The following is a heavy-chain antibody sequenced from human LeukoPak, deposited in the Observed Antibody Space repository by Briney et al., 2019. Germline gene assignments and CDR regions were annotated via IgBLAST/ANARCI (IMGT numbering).Heavy chain of an antibody. CDR3: ARDVSSSPEFDP. Sequence: GGSLRLSCAASGFTFSSYAMHWVRQAPGKGLEWVAVISYDGSNKYYADSVKGRFTISRDNSKNTLYLQMNSLRAEDTAVYYCARDVSSSPEFDPWGQGTLVTASS. CDR1: GFTFSSYA. J-gene: IGHJ5*02. CDR2: ISYDGSNK. V-gene: IGHV3-30-3*01. D-gene: IGHD6-13*01.